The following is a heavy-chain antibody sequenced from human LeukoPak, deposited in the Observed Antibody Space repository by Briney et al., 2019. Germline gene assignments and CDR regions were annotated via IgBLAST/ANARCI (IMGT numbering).Heavy chain of an antibody. D-gene: IGHD2-2*01. CDR2: ISAYNGNT. V-gene: IGHV1-18*01. CDR1: GYTFTNYG. CDR3: ARQSSSTLRFDP. Sequence: ASVKVSCRTSGYTFTNYGISWVRQAPGQGLEWMGWISAYNGNTNYAQKLQGRVTMTTDTSTSTAYMELSSLRSEDTAVYYCARQSSSTLRFDPWGRGTLVTVSS. J-gene: IGHJ5*02.